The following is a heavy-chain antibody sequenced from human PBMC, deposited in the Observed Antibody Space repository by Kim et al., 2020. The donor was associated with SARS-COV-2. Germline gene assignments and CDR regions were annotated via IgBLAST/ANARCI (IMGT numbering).Heavy chain of an antibody. Sequence: SETLSLTCAVYGGSFSGYYWSWIRQPPGKGLEWIGEINHSGSTNYNPSLKSRVTISVDTSKNQFSLKLSSVTAADTAVYYCARGTLPERYFDYWGQGTLVTVSS. CDR3: ARGTLPERYFDY. CDR1: GGSFSGYY. CDR2: INHSGST. J-gene: IGHJ4*02. V-gene: IGHV4-34*01.